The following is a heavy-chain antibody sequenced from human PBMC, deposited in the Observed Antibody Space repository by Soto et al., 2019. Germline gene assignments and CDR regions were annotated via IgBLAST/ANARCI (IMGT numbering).Heavy chain of an antibody. CDR3: AKEDHAAMVVTTFDY. D-gene: IGHD2-21*02. V-gene: IGHV3-23*01. J-gene: IGHJ4*02. CDR2: IRHSGDTT. Sequence: EVQLLESGGGLVQPGVSLRLSCAVSGFTFSNYAMSWVRQAPGRGLEWVSAIRHSGDTTYYIDSVKGRFTISRDNSKNTLYLQMNRLRAEDTAVYYCAKEDHAAMVVTTFDYWGQGALVTVSS. CDR1: GFTFSNYA.